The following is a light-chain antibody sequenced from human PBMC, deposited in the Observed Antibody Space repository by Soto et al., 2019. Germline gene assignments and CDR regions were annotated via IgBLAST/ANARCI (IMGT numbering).Light chain of an antibody. V-gene: IGKV3-15*01. CDR2: GAS. CDR3: QQYNNWPPIT. CDR1: QSVSSN. J-gene: IGKJ4*01. Sequence: EIVMTQSPATLSVSPGERATLSCRASQSVSSNLAWYQQKPGQAPRLLIYGASTRATGVPARFSGSGSGTEFPLTISSLQSEDSAVYYCQQYNNWPPITFGGGTKVEIK.